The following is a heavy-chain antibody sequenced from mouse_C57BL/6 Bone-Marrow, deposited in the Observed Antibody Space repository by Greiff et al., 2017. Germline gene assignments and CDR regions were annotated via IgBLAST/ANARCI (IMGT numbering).Heavy chain of an antibody. D-gene: IGHD2-12*01. V-gene: IGHV5-4*03. J-gene: IGHJ2*01. Sequence: EVKLVESGGGLVKPGGSLKLSCAASGFTFSSYAMSWVRQTPEKRLEWVATISDGGSYTYYPDNVKGRFTISRDNAKNNLYLQMSHLKSEDTAMYYCARALRRVGDYWGQGTTLTVSS. CDR3: ARALRRVGDY. CDR1: GFTFSSYA. CDR2: ISDGGSYT.